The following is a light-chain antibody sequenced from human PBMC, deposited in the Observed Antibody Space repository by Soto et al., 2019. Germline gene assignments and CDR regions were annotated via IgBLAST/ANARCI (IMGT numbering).Light chain of an antibody. CDR2: DAS. Sequence: DIQMTQSPSTLSGSVGERVTVTCRSSQSVSGWLAWYQQKPGEAPTLLIYDASALPRGVPARFSGSGSGTKFTLTIASLQPDDFATYYCHQYETFSGTFGPGTKVDI. J-gene: IGKJ1*01. CDR1: QSVSGW. V-gene: IGKV1-5*01. CDR3: HQYETFSGT.